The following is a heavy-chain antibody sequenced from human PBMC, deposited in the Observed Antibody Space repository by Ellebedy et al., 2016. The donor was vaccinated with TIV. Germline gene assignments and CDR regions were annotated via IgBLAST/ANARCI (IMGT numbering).Heavy chain of an antibody. CDR2: INHSGST. V-gene: IGHV4-34*01. CDR3: ARRAPIRYGSGSYYKPPYYYYGMDV. D-gene: IGHD3-10*01. J-gene: IGHJ6*02. CDR1: GGSFSGYY. Sequence: SETLSLTCAVYGGSFSGYYWSWIRQPPGKGLEWIGEINHSGSTNYNPSLKSRVTVSVDTSKNQFSLKLSSVTAADTAVYYCARRAPIRYGSGSYYKPPYYYYGMDVWGQGTTVTVSS.